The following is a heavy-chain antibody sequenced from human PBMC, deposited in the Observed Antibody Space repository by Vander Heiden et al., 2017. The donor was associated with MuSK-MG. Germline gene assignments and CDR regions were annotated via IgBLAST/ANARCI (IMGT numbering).Heavy chain of an antibody. Sequence: EVQLVQSGAEVKKPGESLKISCKGSGYSFTSYWIGWVRQMPGKGLEWMGIIYPGDSDTRYSPSFQGQVTISADKSISTAYLQWSSLKASDTAMYYCARRSWSGAAASGAFDIWGQGTMVTVSS. CDR1: GYSFTSYW. D-gene: IGHD6-19*01. CDR3: ARRSWSGAAASGAFDI. V-gene: IGHV5-51*01. J-gene: IGHJ3*02. CDR2: IYPGDSDT.